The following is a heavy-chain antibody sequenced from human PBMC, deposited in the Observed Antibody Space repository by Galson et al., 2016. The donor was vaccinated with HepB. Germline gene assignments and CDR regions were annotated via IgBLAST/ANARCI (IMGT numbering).Heavy chain of an antibody. J-gene: IGHJ4*02. CDR1: GFTFNIYN. V-gene: IGHV3-30-3*01. D-gene: IGHD6-13*01. CDR3: AREVAAASNHFDY. CDR2: ISYDGSNK. Sequence: SLRLSCAASGFTFNIYNMHWVRQAPGKGPEWVALISYDGSNKYNAAVKGRFTLSRDNSRNTLFLQMNSLRAEDTGVYYCAREVAAASNHFDYWGQGTLVTVSS.